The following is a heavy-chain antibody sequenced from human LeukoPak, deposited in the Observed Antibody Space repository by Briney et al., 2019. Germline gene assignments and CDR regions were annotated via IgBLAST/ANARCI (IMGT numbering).Heavy chain of an antibody. CDR3: ARAIRL. CDR1: GFTFSSYG. CDR2: ITGISDI. D-gene: IGHD1-1*01. J-gene: IGHJ4*02. V-gene: IGHV3-21*01. Sequence: GGSLRLSCAASGFTFSSYGMHWVRQAPGKGLEWVSCITGISDIYYADSVKGRFTISRDNAKNSVYLQMNSLRAEDTGIYYCARAIRLWGQGTLVTVSS.